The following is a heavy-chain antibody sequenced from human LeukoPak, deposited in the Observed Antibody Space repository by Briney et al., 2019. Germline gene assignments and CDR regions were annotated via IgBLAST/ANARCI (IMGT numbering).Heavy chain of an antibody. J-gene: IGHJ6*03. D-gene: IGHD1-7*01. CDR2: IYYSGST. Sequence: SETLSLTCTVSGSSISGYYWSWIRQPPGKGLEWIGYIYYSGSTSYNPSLKSRVTISVDTSKNQFSLKLSSVTAADTAVYYCARQTSYYYYMDVWGKGTTVTVSS. V-gene: IGHV4-59*08. CDR3: ARQTSYYYYMDV. CDR1: GSSISGYY.